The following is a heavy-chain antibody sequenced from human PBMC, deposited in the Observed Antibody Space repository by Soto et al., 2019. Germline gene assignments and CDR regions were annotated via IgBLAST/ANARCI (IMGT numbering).Heavy chain of an antibody. V-gene: IGHV3-30*18. J-gene: IGHJ4*02. CDR2: ISYDGSNK. CDR3: ANTYYYGSGSPGSFDY. Sequence: QVQLVESGGGVVQPGRSLRLSCAASGFTFSSYGMHWVLQAPGKGLEWVAVISYDGSNKYYADSVKGRFTISRDNSKNTRYLQMNSVRAEDMAVYDCANTYYYGSGSPGSFDYWGQGTLVTDSS. CDR1: GFTFSSYG. D-gene: IGHD3-10*01.